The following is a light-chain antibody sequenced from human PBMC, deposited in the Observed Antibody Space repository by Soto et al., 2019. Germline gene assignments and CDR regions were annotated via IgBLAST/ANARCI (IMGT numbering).Light chain of an antibody. J-gene: IGKJ5*01. Sequence: ETVLTQSPGTLSLSPGEGATLSCRATQAVYGSLLAWYQQKPGQAPRLLIYGASSRATGIPDRFSGSGSGTDFTLNISRLEVEDFAVYHCQQYGNAPITFGQGTRLEIK. CDR3: QQYGNAPIT. V-gene: IGKV3-20*01. CDR1: QAVYGSL. CDR2: GAS.